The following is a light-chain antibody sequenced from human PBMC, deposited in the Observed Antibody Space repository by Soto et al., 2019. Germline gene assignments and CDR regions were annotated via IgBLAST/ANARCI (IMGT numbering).Light chain of an antibody. CDR1: QSVNNNY. Sequence: EIVFTQSPGTLSLSPGQRATLSCRASQSVNNNYLAWYQQKPGQAPRLYIYGASTRATGIPDRFSGSGSGTDFTLTISRLEPEDFAVYYCQQYGSTPLTFGGGTKVEIK. CDR3: QQYGSTPLT. J-gene: IGKJ4*01. V-gene: IGKV3-20*01. CDR2: GAS.